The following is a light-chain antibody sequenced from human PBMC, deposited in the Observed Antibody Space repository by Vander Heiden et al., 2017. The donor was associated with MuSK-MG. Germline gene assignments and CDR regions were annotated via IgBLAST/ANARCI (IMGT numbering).Light chain of an antibody. J-gene: IGLJ3*02. CDR3: SSYTSSSTPWV. CDR1: SSYVGGYNT. CDR2: EVS. Sequence: QSALTQPASVSGSPGQSVTISCTGPSSYVGGYNTVPWYQPHPGKAPKLMLYEVSNRHSVVSSSFSGSKSGTTASLTLSVLQAEDEAYYYCSSYTSSSTPWVFGGGTKLTVL. V-gene: IGLV2-14*01.